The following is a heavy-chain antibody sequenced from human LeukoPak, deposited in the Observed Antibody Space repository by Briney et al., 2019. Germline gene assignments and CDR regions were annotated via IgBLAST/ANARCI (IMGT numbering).Heavy chain of an antibody. J-gene: IGHJ4*02. V-gene: IGHV3-23*01. CDR1: GFTFSSYA. CDR2: ISGTDDST. Sequence: GGSLRLSCAASGFTFSSYAMNWVHQAPGKGLEWVSTISGTDDSTYYADSVKGRFTISRDNSKNTLYLQMSSLRVEDTAVYYCVPKGNEGYWGQGTLVTVSS. CDR3: VPKGNEGY. D-gene: IGHD1-1*01.